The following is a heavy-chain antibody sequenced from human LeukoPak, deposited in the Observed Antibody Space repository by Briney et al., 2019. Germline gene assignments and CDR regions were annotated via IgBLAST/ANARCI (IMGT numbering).Heavy chain of an antibody. CDR2: IYYSGST. J-gene: IGHJ4*02. D-gene: IGHD3-22*01. CDR1: GGSISSGGYY. CDR3: ARNYYDSSGYYSGYFDY. V-gene: IGHV4-31*03. Sequence: SETLSLPCTVSGGSISSGGYYWSWIRQHPGKGLEWIGYIYYSGSTYYNPSLKSRVTISVDTSKNQFSLKLSSVTAADTAVYYCARNYYDSSGYYSGYFDYWGQGTLVTVSS.